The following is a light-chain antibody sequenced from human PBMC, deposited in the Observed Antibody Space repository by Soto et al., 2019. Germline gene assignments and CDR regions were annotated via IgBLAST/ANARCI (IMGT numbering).Light chain of an antibody. CDR2: QVT. CDR3: MSYAGGNRFV. V-gene: IGLV2-8*01. J-gene: IGLJ1*01. CDR1: INDVGGYNY. Sequence: QSVLTQPPSASGFPGQSVTISCAGTINDVGGYNYVSWYQQHPGKVPQLMIYQVTKRPSGVPDRFSASKSDTTASLTISWLQAEDEGDYYCMSYAGGNRFVFGTGTKVNVL.